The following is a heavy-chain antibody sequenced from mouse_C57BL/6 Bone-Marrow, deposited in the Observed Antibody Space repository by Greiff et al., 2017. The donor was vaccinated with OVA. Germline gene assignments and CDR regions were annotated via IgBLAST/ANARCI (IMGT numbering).Heavy chain of an antibody. J-gene: IGHJ2*01. CDR2: IYPRDGST. CDR1: GYTFTDHT. CDR3: ARHYGSSSFDY. D-gene: IGHD1-1*01. Sequence: QVQLQQSDAELVKPGASVKISCKVSGYTFTDHTIHWMKQRPEQGLEWIGYIYPRDGSTKYNEKFKSKATLTVDKSSSTAYMQLSSRTSEDSAVYYCARHYGSSSFDYWGQGTTLTVSS. V-gene: IGHV1-78*01.